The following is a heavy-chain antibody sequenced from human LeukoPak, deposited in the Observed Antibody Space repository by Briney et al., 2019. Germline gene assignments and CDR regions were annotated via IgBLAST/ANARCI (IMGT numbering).Heavy chain of an antibody. CDR3: ARFEYYYDSSGYFDI. CDR1: GYTFTSYY. Sequence: ASVKVSCKASGYTFTSYYMHWVRQAPGQGLEWMGLINPSGGSTSYAQKFQGRVTMTRDTSTSTVYMELSSLRSEDTAVYYCARFEYYYDSSGYFDIWGQGTMVTVSS. D-gene: IGHD3-22*01. J-gene: IGHJ3*02. CDR2: INPSGGST. V-gene: IGHV1-46*01.